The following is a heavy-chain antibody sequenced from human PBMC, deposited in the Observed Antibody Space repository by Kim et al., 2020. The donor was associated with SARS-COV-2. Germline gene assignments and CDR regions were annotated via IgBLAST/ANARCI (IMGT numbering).Heavy chain of an antibody. V-gene: IGHV4-39*07. J-gene: IGHJ6*02. Sequence: SETLSLTCTVSGGSISSSSYYWGWIRQPPGKGLEWIGSIYYSGSTYYNPSLKSRVTISVDTSKNQFSLKLSSVTAADTAVYYCARDNPVLRSYYYYGMDVWGQGTTVTVSS. CDR1: GGSISSSSYY. D-gene: IGHD3-3*01. CDR3: ARDNPVLRSYYYYGMDV. CDR2: IYYSGST.